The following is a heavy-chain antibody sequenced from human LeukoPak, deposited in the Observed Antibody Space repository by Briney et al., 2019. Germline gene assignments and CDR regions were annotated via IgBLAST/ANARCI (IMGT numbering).Heavy chain of an antibody. CDR1: GGSISSSSYY. J-gene: IGHJ4*02. D-gene: IGHD2-2*01. Sequence: SETLSLTCTVSGGSISSSSYYWGWIRQPPGKGLEWIGSIYHSGSTYYNPSLKSRVTISVDTSKNQFSLKLSSVTAADTAVYYCARLGYCSSTSCYYFDYWGRGTLVTVSS. CDR2: IYHSGST. CDR3: ARLGYCSSTSCYYFDY. V-gene: IGHV4-39*07.